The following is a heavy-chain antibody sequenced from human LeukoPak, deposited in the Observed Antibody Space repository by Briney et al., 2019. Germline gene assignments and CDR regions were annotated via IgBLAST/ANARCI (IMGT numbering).Heavy chain of an antibody. J-gene: IGHJ4*02. CDR2: ISGSGGST. V-gene: IGHV3-23*01. Sequence: PGGSLRLSCAASGFTFSTYAMSWVRQAPGKGLGWVSGISGSGGSTYYADSVKGRFTISRDSSKNTLYLQMNSLRAEDTAIYYCAKTSRGNYWGQGTLVTVSS. D-gene: IGHD2-2*01. CDR1: GFTFSTYA. CDR3: AKTSRGNY.